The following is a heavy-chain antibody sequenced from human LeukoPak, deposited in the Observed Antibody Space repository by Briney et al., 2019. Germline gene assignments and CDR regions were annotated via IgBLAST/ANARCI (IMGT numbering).Heavy chain of an antibody. CDR3: ARMVRGVRGYFDY. D-gene: IGHD3-10*01. V-gene: IGHV1-2*02. CDR2: INPNSGGT. Sequence: ASVKVSCKPSGYTFSDYYLHWVRQAPGQGLEWMGSINPNSGGTNYAQKFQGRVTMTRDTSISTAYMELSRLRSDDTAVYYCARMVRGVRGYFDYWGQGTLVTVSS. CDR1: GYTFSDYY. J-gene: IGHJ4*02.